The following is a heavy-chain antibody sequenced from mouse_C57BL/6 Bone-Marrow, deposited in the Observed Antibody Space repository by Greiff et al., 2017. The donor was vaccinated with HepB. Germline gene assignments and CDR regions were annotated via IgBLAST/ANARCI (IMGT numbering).Heavy chain of an antibody. CDR3: ARGLLRSLYWYFDV. J-gene: IGHJ1*03. CDR2: INPSNGGT. Sequence: QVQLQQSGTELVKPGASVKLSCKASGYTFTSYWMHWVKQRPGQGLEWIGNINPSNGGTNYNEKFKSKATLTVDKSSSTAYMQLSSLTSGDSAVYYCARGLLRSLYWYFDVWGTGTTVTVSS. D-gene: IGHD1-1*01. V-gene: IGHV1-53*01. CDR1: GYTFTSYW.